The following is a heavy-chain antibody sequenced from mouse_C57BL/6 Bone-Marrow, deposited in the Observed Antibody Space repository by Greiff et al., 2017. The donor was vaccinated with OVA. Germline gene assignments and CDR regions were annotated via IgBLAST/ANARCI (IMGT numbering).Heavy chain of an antibody. D-gene: IGHD2-1*01. CDR3: AASIYYGNYDWYFDV. J-gene: IGHJ1*03. CDR2: IWTGGGT. Sequence: VQLVESGPGLVAPSQSLSITCTVSGFSLTSYAISWVRQPPGKGLEWLGVIWTGGGTNYNSALKSRLSISKDNSKSQVFLKMNSLQTDDPARYYCAASIYYGNYDWYFDVWGTGTTVTVSS. CDR1: GFSLTSYA. V-gene: IGHV2-9-1*01.